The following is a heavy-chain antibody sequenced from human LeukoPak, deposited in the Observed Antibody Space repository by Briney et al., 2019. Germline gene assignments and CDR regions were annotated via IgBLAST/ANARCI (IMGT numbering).Heavy chain of an antibody. V-gene: IGHV3-33*01. Sequence: PGGSLRLSCAASGFTFSNYGMHWVRQAPGEGLEWVAFIWYDGSDRNYADSVKGRFTISRDNSKNTLYLQMNSLRAEDTAVYYCARAQPPNYYDSSGYPPYFDSWGQGTLVTVTS. CDR2: IWYDGSDR. CDR3: ARAQPPNYYDSSGYPPYFDS. CDR1: GFTFSNYG. J-gene: IGHJ4*02. D-gene: IGHD3-22*01.